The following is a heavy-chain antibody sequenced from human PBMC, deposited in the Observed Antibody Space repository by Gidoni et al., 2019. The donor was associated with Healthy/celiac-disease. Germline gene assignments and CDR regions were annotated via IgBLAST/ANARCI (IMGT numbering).Heavy chain of an antibody. CDR1: GFTFGDDA. Sequence: EVQLVESGGGLVQPGRALRPACTASGFTFGDDAMSWFRQATGKGLEWGGFVRIQAYGGTTEYASSVNGRFTISRDDSKSIASLPMNSLKTEDTAVYYCTRTGITIFGVVIGDDYWGQGTLVTVSS. CDR3: TRTGITIFGVVIGDDY. CDR2: VRIQAYGGTT. V-gene: IGHV3-49*03. J-gene: IGHJ4*02. D-gene: IGHD3-3*01.